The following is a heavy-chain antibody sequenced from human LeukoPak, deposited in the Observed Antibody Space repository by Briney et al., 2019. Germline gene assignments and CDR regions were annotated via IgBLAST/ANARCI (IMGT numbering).Heavy chain of an antibody. CDR3: ARDGKWTYGMDV. J-gene: IGHJ6*02. D-gene: IGHD1-1*01. CDR1: GFTVSSNY. CDR2: IYSGGST. Sequence: GGSLRLSCAASGFTVSSNYMGWVRQAPGKGLEWVLVIYSGGSTYYADSVKGRFTISRDNSKNTLYLQMYSLRAEDTAVYYCARDGKWTYGMDVWGQGTTVTVSS. V-gene: IGHV3-66*01.